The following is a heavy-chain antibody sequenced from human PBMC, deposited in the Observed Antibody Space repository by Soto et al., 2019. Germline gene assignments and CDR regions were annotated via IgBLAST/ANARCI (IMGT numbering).Heavy chain of an antibody. Sequence: EVRLVESGGGLVQPGGSLRLPCAASGVTVGNNSMSWVRQAPGKGLEWVSFTYSGGDTCYADSVKGRFTMSRDSTKNTVYLQMDSLRAEDTAVYFCARNVPVTALGYWGQGSLVTVSS. CDR1: GVTVGNNS. CDR2: TYSGGDT. V-gene: IGHV3-66*01. CDR3: ARNVPVTALGY. J-gene: IGHJ4*02. D-gene: IGHD4-17*01.